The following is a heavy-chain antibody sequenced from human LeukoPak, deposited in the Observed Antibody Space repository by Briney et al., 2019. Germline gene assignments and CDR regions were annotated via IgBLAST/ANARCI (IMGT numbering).Heavy chain of an antibody. J-gene: IGHJ4*02. V-gene: IGHV4-38-2*02. CDR2: IYHSGST. D-gene: IGHD2-15*01. CDR1: DYSISSGYY. CDR3: ARDVGYCSGGSCWREY. Sequence: SETLSLTCAVSDYSISSGYYWGWIRQPPGKGLEWIGSIYHSGSTYYNPSLKSRVTISVDTSKNQFSLKLSSVTAADTAVYYCARDVGYCSGGSCWREYWGQGTLVTVSS.